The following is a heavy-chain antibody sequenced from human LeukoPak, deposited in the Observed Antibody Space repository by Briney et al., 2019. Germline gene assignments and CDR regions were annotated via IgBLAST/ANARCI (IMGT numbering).Heavy chain of an antibody. J-gene: IGHJ4*02. D-gene: IGHD3-22*01. CDR2: ISSSGSTI. CDR1: GFTFSDYY. V-gene: IGHV3-11*04. CDR3: ARVGVITTRVFDY. Sequence: KPGGSLRLSCAASGFTFSDYYMSWIRQAPGKGLEWVSYISSSGSTIYYADSVRGRSTISRDNAKNSLYLQMNSLRAEDTAVYYCARVGVITTRVFDYWGQGTLVTVSS.